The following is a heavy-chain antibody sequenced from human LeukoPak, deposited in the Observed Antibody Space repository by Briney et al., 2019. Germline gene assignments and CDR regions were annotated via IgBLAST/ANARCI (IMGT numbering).Heavy chain of an antibody. V-gene: IGHV3-13*01. D-gene: IGHD1-26*01. CDR3: AALGGSIY. CDR2: MGTAGDT. J-gene: IGHJ4*02. Sequence: PGGSLRLSCAASGFTFCSYDVHWVRQATGRGLEWVSAMGTAGDTYYAGSVKGRFTISREDAKNSFYLQMNSLRAGDTAVYYCAALGGSIYWGQGTVVTVSS. CDR1: GFTFCSYD.